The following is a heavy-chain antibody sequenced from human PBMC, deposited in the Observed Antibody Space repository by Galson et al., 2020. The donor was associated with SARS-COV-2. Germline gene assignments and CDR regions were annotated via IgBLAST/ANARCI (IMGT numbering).Heavy chain of an antibody. V-gene: IGHV4-59*01. CDR1: GGSITNDY. Sequence: SQTLSLTCTVSGGSITNDYWTWIRQAPGKGLEYIAYMTYSGHTDYNPPLKSRVTISMDTSKNDFSLKLTSVNAADTAIYYCARLAAAPTSFTYHSLDFWGRGTLVTVSS. CDR3: ARLAAAPTSFTYHSLDF. D-gene: IGHD6-13*01. CDR2: MTYSGHT. J-gene: IGHJ2*01.